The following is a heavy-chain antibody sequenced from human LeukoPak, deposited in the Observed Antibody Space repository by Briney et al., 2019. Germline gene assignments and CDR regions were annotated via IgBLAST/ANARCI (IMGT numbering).Heavy chain of an antibody. D-gene: IGHD6-19*01. V-gene: IGHV4-59*08. CDR2: IYYSGST. J-gene: IGHJ4*02. CDR1: GGSISSYY. CDR3: ARSPYSSGWYPPGYFDY. Sequence: SETLSLTCTVSGGSISSYYWSWIRQPPGKGLEWIGYIYYSGSTNYNPSLKRRVTISVDTSKNQFSLKLSAVTAADTAVYYCARSPYSSGWYPPGYFDYWGQGTLVTVSS.